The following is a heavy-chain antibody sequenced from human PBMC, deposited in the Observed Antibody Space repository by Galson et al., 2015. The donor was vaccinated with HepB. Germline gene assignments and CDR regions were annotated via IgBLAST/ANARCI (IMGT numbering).Heavy chain of an antibody. CDR3: ARERHRSTYTPNCFDP. CDR2: INGDASST. V-gene: IGHV3-74*01. Sequence: SLRLSCAASGFTFSSNWMHWVRQAPGKGLEWVSRINGDASSTIYADSVQGRFTISRDNARNTLYLQLNSLSAEDTAVYYCARERHRSTYTPNCFDPWGQGTLDTCSS. CDR1: GFTFSSNW. J-gene: IGHJ5*02. D-gene: IGHD2-2*01.